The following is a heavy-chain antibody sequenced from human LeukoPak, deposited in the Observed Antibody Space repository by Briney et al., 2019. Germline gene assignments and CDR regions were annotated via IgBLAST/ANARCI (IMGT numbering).Heavy chain of an antibody. CDR2: SSYNGNT. Sequence: ASVNVSCKASGYIFTSYGISWVRQAPGQGLEWMGWSSYNGNTNYAQNLQGRVTMTTDTSTSTAYMELRSLRSDDTAVYYCARDSLIPPARSLDYWGQGTLVTVSS. CDR1: GYIFTSYG. V-gene: IGHV1-18*01. CDR3: ARDSLIPPARSLDY. D-gene: IGHD2-2*01. J-gene: IGHJ4*02.